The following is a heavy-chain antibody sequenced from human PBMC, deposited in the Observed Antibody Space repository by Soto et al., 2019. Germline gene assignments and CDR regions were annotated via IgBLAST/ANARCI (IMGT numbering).Heavy chain of an antibody. D-gene: IGHD2-15*01. V-gene: IGHV1-2*04. Sequence: SVKVSCKASGYTFTGYYMHWVRQAPGQGLEWMGWINPNSGGTNYAQKFQGWVTMTRDTSISTAYMELSRLRSDDTAVYYCAVISGYCSGGSCRNNWFDPWGQGTLVTVSS. J-gene: IGHJ5*02. CDR1: GYTFTGYY. CDR2: INPNSGGT. CDR3: AVISGYCSGGSCRNNWFDP.